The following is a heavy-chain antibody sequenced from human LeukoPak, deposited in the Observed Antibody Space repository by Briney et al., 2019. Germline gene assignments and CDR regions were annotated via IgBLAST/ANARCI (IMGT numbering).Heavy chain of an antibody. D-gene: IGHD6-13*01. V-gene: IGHV4-59*01. CDR2: IYYSGST. Sequence: SETLSLTCTVSGGSISSYYWSWIRQPPGKGLEWIRYIYYSGSTNYNPSLKSRVTISVDTSKNQFSLKLSSVTAADTAVYYCARDLAPGNSYYYYYYMDVWGKGTTVTVSS. CDR1: GGSISSYY. J-gene: IGHJ6*03. CDR3: ARDLAPGNSYYYYYYMDV.